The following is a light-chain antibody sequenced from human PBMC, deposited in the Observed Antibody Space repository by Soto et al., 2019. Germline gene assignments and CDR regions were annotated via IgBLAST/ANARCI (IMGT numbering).Light chain of an antibody. J-gene: IGKJ5*01. Sequence: EIVLTQSPATLFVSPGERATLSCRASQSISSLLAWYQQKPGQAPRLLIYSASTRASGIPARFSGSGSGADFTLTISSLQSEDFAVYYRQQYYDWPITFGQGTRLEIK. CDR1: QSISSL. V-gene: IGKV3-15*01. CDR3: QQYYDWPIT. CDR2: SAS.